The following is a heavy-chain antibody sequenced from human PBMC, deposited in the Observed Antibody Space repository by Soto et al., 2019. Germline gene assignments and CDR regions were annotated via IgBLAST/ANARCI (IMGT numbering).Heavy chain of an antibody. CDR1: GYTFTSYD. CDR3: ARGLPRDKYYDFWSGYYDAFDI. Sequence: RASVKVSCKASGYTFTSYDINWVRQATGQGLEWMGWMNPNSGNTGYAQKFQGRVTMTRNTSISTAYMELSSLRSEDTAVYYCARGLPRDKYYDFWSGYYDAFDIWGQGTMVTVSS. J-gene: IGHJ3*02. CDR2: MNPNSGNT. V-gene: IGHV1-8*01. D-gene: IGHD3-3*01.